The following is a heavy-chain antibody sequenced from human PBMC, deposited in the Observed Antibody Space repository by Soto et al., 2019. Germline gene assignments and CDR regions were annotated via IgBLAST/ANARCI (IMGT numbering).Heavy chain of an antibody. CDR3: ARDRDYYGSGSASFDY. CDR1: GCTFSSYA. J-gene: IGHJ4*02. V-gene: IGHV1-69*13. CDR2: IIPIFGTA. Sequence: SVKVSCKASGCTFSSYAISWVRQAPGQGLEWMGGIIPIFGTANYAQKFQGRVTITADESTSTAYMELSSLRSEDTAVYYCARDRDYYGSGSASFDYWGQGTLVTVSS. D-gene: IGHD3-10*01.